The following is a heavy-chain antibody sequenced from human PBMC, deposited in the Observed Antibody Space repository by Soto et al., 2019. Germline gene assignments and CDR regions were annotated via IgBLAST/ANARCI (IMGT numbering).Heavy chain of an antibody. V-gene: IGHV3-15*01. J-gene: IGHJ4*02. CDR2: IKSKTDNGTT. CDR3: STEGVLGSGSYYTF. D-gene: IGHD3-10*01. CDR1: GFPCSRYE. Sequence: GGSLSLSCAASGFPCSRYEMNWVRPAPGKGLEWVGHIKSKTDNGTTDYAAPVKGRFTFSRDDSKNTLYLQMNSLKTEDTAVYYCSTEGVLGSGSYYTFWGQGTLVPVSS.